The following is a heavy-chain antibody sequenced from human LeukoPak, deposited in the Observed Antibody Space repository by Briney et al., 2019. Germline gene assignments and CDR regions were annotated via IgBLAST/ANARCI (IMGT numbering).Heavy chain of an antibody. Sequence: PGGSLRLFCAASGFTFSSYAMSWVRQAPGKGLEWVSAISGSGGSTYYADSVKGRFTISRDNSKNTLYLQMNSLRAEDTAVYYCAKDVEWSGTTPYYFDYWGQGTLVTVSS. CDR3: AKDVEWSGTTPYYFDY. J-gene: IGHJ4*02. V-gene: IGHV3-23*01. CDR2: ISGSGGST. CDR1: GFTFSSYA. D-gene: IGHD3-3*01.